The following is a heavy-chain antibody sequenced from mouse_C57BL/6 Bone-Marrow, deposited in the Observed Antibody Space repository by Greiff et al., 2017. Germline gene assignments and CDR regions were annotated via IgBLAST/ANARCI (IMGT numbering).Heavy chain of an antibody. CDR1: GYTFTSYT. CDR3: ARGLLYYYAMDY. CDR2: INPSSGYT. Sequence: QVQLQQSGAELARPGASVKMSCKASGYTFTSYTMHWVKQRPGQGLEWIGYINPSSGYTKYNQKFKDKATLTAATSSSTAYMQLSSLTSEDSAVYYCARGLLYYYAMDYWGQGTSVTVSS. D-gene: IGHD6-1*01. V-gene: IGHV1-4*01. J-gene: IGHJ4*01.